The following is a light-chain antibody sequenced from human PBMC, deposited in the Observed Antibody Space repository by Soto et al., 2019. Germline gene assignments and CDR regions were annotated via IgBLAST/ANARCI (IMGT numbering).Light chain of an antibody. CDR3: SSNVGGNKVI. CDR1: SSDIGAYNY. CDR2: EVS. J-gene: IGLJ2*01. Sequence: QSVLTQPPSASGSPGQSVTISCTGTSSDIGAYNYVSWYQQHPGKAPKLMIYEVSKRPSGVPGRFSGSKSGSTASLTVSGLQAEDEADYYCSSNVGGNKVIFGGGTKLTVL. V-gene: IGLV2-8*01.